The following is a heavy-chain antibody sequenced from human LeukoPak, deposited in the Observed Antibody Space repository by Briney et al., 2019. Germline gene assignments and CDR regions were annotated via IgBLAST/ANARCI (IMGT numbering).Heavy chain of an antibody. Sequence: SETLSLTCSVSGGSIGGHYWNWIRQPPGMGLEWIGYVYYSGSPNYNPSLKSRVTISVDTSKNQFSLRLRSVTAADTAVYYCARVFDDYYDSSADPPLWFDPWGQGTLVTVSS. V-gene: IGHV4-59*11. CDR3: ARVFDDYYDSSADPPLWFDP. D-gene: IGHD3-22*01. J-gene: IGHJ5*02. CDR2: VYYSGSP. CDR1: GGSIGGHY.